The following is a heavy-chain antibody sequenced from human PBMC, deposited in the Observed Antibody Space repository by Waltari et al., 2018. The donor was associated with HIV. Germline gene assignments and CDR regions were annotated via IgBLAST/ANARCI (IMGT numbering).Heavy chain of an antibody. Sequence: EAQLWEFGGGSVQPGGSLRLSCVASDITFSGYVIYWVRQAPGKGRGWVAMMSPGGDQTYYADSVRGRFAISRDNSKNTHDLQMNRLRVEDTAVYYCEVRSRVPVPATGGALWGQGTLVTVSS. CDR2: MSPGGDQT. D-gene: IGHD3-16*01. CDR3: EVRSRVPVPATGGAL. J-gene: IGHJ4*02. CDR1: DITFSGYV. V-gene: IGHV3-23*01.